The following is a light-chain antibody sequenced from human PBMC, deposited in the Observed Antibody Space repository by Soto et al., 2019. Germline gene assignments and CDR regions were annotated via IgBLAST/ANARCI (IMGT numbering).Light chain of an antibody. CDR1: RGIGNA. CDR2: AAS. CDR3: QKYNSAPLT. V-gene: IGKV1-27*01. Sequence: DRVTITCRPSRGIGNALAWYQQKPGTVPNLLIYAASTLQAGVPSRFSGSGSGTDFTLTISSLQPEDVAAYYCQKYNSAPLTFGGGTKVDIK. J-gene: IGKJ4*01.